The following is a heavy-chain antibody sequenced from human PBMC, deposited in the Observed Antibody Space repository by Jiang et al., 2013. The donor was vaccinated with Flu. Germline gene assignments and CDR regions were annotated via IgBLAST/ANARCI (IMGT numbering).Heavy chain of an antibody. Sequence: PGLVKPSETLSLTCTVSGGSISSYYWSCIRQPPGKGLEWIGYIYYSGSTNYNPSLKSRVTISVDTSKNQFSLKLSSVTAADTAVYYCARLGRDQLLRHWGQGTLVTVSS. D-gene: IGHD2-2*01. V-gene: IGHV4-59*08. CDR1: GGSISSYY. CDR2: IYYSGST. J-gene: IGHJ4*02. CDR3: ARLGRDQLLRH.